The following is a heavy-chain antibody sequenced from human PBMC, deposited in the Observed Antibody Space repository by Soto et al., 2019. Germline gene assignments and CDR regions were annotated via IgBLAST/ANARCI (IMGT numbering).Heavy chain of an antibody. D-gene: IGHD5-12*01. CDR3: ARVIRGGYDFRPTYYCGMDV. V-gene: IGHV4-38-2*01. J-gene: IGHJ6*02. CDR2: IYHSGST. CDR1: GYSISSGYY. Sequence: SETLSLTCAVSGYSISSGYYWGWIRQPPGKGLEWIGSIYHSGSTYYNPSLKSRVTISVDTSKNQFSLKLSSVTAADTAVYYCARVIRGGYDFRPTYYCGMDVWGQGTTVTVSS.